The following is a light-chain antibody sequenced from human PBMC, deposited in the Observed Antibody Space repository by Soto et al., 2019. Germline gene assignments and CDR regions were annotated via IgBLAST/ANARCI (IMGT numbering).Light chain of an antibody. V-gene: IGKV1-5*03. J-gene: IGKJ1*01. CDR2: KAS. CDR3: QQYNSYSPWT. Sequence: IQMTQSTSSLSASVGARVTITCRVSQSIRSWLAWYQQKPGIAPKLLIYKASSLESGVPSSSSGSVSGTEFTLTISSLQSDDFASYYLQQYNSYSPWTFGQGTKVDI. CDR1: QSIRSW.